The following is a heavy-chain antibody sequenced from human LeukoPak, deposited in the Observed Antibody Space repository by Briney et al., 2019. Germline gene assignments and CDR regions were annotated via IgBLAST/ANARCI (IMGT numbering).Heavy chain of an antibody. CDR3: ARYRVVIATGNWYFDL. D-gene: IGHD2-21*01. CDR1: GFTFSSYW. V-gene: IGHV3-7*01. Sequence: GGSLRLSCAASGFTFSSYWMSWVRQAPGKGLEWVANIKEEEREQFYGDSVTGRFIISRDNAKNSLDLQMNSLRVEDTAVYYCARYRVVIATGNWYFDLWGRGTLVTVSS. J-gene: IGHJ2*01. CDR2: IKEEEREQ.